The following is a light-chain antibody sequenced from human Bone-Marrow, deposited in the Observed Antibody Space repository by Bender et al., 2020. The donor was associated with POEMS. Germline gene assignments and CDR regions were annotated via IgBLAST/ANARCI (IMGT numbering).Light chain of an antibody. V-gene: IGLV2-23*02. CDR2: DVS. CDR3: CSYAGSSTLV. CDR1: SSDIGSYNY. Sequence: QSALTQPASVSGSPGQSITISCSGTSSDIGSYNYVSWYQQYPGKAPQLMIYDVSYRPSGVSSRFSGSKSGNTASLTISGLQTEDEADYYCCSYAGSSTLVFGGGTKLTVL. J-gene: IGLJ3*02.